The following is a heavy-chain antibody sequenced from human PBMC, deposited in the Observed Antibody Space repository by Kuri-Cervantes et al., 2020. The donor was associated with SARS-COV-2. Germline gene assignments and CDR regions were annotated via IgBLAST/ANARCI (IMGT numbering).Heavy chain of an antibody. D-gene: IGHD5-18*01. CDR2: IDWDDDK. CDR3: ARTRGYSYGYRHFGY. Sequence: SGPTLVKPTHTLTLTCTFTGFSLSTSGMCVSWIRQPPGKALEWLALIDWDDDKYYSTSLKTRLTISKDTSKNLVVFTMTNMDPVDTATYYCARTRGYSYGYRHFGYWGQGTLVTVSS. J-gene: IGHJ4*02. V-gene: IGHV2-70*01. CDR1: GFSLSTSGMC.